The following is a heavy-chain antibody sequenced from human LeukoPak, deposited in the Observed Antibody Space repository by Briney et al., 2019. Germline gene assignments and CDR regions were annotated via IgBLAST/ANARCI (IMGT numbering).Heavy chain of an antibody. CDR2: VNPASGGT. CDR3: AGQKDPRLIDY. CDR1: GYTFTGYY. V-gene: IGHV1-2*02. J-gene: IGHJ4*02. Sequence: ASVKVSCKASGYTFTGYYMHWVRQAPGQGLERMGWVNPASGGTNYAQKFQGRVTMTRDTSIATAYMELNELTSDDTAVYYCAGQKDPRLIDYWGQGTLVTVSS.